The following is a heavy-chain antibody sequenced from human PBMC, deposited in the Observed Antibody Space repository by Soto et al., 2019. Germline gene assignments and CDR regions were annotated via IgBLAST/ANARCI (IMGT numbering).Heavy chain of an antibody. Sequence: SETLSLTCTVSGGSISSYYWSWIRQHPGKGLEWIGYIYYSGSTYYNPSLKSRVTISVDTSKNQFSLKLSSVTAADTAVYYCASSVYYYDSSGYFPDAFDIWGQGTMVTVSS. V-gene: IGHV4-59*06. CDR3: ASSVYYYDSSGYFPDAFDI. J-gene: IGHJ3*02. CDR2: IYYSGST. CDR1: GGSISSYY. D-gene: IGHD3-22*01.